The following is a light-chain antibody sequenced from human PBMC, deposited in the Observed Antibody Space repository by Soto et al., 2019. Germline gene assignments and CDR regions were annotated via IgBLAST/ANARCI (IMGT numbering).Light chain of an antibody. CDR3: QQFNNWPWT. J-gene: IGKJ1*01. CDR1: QSVSSN. Sequence: EVVMTQSPATLSVSPGERATLSCRASQSVSSNLAWYQQKPGQAPRLLIYDASTRATNIPARFSGSGSGTEFTLTISSLQSGDFAVYYCQQFNNWPWTFGQGTKVEIK. V-gene: IGKV3-15*01. CDR2: DAS.